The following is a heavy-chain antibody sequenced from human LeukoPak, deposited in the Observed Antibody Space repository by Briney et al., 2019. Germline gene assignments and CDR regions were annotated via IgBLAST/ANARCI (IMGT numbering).Heavy chain of an antibody. CDR1: GYTFTSYD. D-gene: IGHD1-26*01. Sequence: RASVKVSCKTSGYTFTSYDINWVRQATGQGLEWMGWMNPNSGNTGYAQKFQGRVTITRNTSTSTADMEQSSLRSEDAAVYYCARVNSGSYYYFDYWGQGTLVTVSS. CDR2: MNPNSGNT. V-gene: IGHV1-8*03. J-gene: IGHJ4*02. CDR3: ARVNSGSYYYFDY.